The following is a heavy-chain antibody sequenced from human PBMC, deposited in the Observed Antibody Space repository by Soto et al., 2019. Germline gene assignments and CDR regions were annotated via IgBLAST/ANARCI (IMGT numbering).Heavy chain of an antibody. CDR2: IYYTGTT. D-gene: IGHD1-7*01. CDR3: ATLLQSYGTSSVDS. J-gene: IGHJ5*01. Sequence: SETLSRGCHVSGASFTNYRYYWSWIRQPPWKGLEWIGYIYYTGTTHYNPSVKSRGSILLDTSKDQFSLNLTSVDVADAAIYYRATLLQSYGTSSVDSWGQGPLDTVSP. V-gene: IGHV4-30-4*01. CDR1: GASFTNYRYY.